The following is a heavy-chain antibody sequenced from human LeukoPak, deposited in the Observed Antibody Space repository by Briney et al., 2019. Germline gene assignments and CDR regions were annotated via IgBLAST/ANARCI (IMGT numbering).Heavy chain of an antibody. CDR2: INPSGGST. Sequence: GASVKVSCKASGYTFTSYYMHWVRQAPGQGLEWMGIINPSGGSTSYAQKFQGRVTMTRDTSTSTVYMELSSLRSEDTAVYYCARVPPPPCGGDCYFDYWGQGTLVTVSS. D-gene: IGHD2-21*02. V-gene: IGHV1-46*01. J-gene: IGHJ4*02. CDR1: GYTFTSYY. CDR3: ARVPPPPCGGDCYFDY.